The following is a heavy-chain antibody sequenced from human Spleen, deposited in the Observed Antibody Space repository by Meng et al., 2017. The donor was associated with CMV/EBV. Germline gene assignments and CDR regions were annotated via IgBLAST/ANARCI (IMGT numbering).Heavy chain of an antibody. J-gene: IGHJ4*02. CDR1: GFTFDDYT. V-gene: IGHV3-43*01. Sequence: GESLKISCAASGFTFDDYTMHWVRQAPGKGLEWVSLISWDGGSTYYADSVKGRFTISRDNSKNSLYLQMNSLRTEDTALYYCAKDNFGGSLAFDYWGQGTPVTVSS. CDR3: AKDNFGGSLAFDY. D-gene: IGHD3-16*01. CDR2: ISWDGGST.